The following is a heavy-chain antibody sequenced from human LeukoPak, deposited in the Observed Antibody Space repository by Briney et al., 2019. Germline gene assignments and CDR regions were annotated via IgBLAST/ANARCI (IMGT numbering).Heavy chain of an antibody. J-gene: IGHJ4*02. CDR2: IIPIFGTA. V-gene: IGHV1-69*01. D-gene: IGHD4-17*01. CDR1: GGTFSSYA. CDR3: ARSPYGDYAYFDY. Sequence: SAKVSCKASGGTFSSYAISWVRQAPGQGLEWMGGIIPIFGTANYAQKFQGRVTITADESTSTAYMELSSLRSEDTAVYYCARSPYGDYAYFDYWGQGTLVTVSS.